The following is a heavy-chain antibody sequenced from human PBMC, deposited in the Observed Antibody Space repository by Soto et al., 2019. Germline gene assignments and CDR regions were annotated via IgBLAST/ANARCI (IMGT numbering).Heavy chain of an antibody. CDR1: GGSVSRYY. CDR3: ARVRDSNGYHYYLDY. CDR2: IYYTGST. Sequence: SETLSLTCTVSGGSVSRYYWSWIRQPPGKGLEWVGYIYYTGSTNYNASLKSRVTISVDTSKNQFSLKLSSVTAADTAVYYCARVRDSNGYHYYLDYWGQGTLVTVSS. D-gene: IGHD3-22*01. J-gene: IGHJ4*02. V-gene: IGHV4-59*02.